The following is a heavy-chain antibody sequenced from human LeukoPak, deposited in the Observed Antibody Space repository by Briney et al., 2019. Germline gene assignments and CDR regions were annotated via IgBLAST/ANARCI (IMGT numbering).Heavy chain of an antibody. D-gene: IGHD2-21*01. CDR3: ARHPNSVAEYCFDY. CDR1: GGTFSSYA. J-gene: IGHJ4*02. Sequence: GASVKVSCKASGGTFSSYAISWVRQAPGQGLEWMGGIIPIFGTANYAQKFQGRVTITADESTSTAYMELSSLRSEDMAVYYCARHPNSVAEYCFDYWGQGTLVTVSS. V-gene: IGHV1-69*13. CDR2: IIPIFGTA.